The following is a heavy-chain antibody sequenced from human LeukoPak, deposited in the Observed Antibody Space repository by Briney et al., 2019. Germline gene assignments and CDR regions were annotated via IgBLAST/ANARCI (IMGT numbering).Heavy chain of an antibody. D-gene: IGHD3-22*01. Sequence: SVKVSCKASGGTFSSHAISWVRQAPGQGLEWMGGIIPIFGTANYAQKFQGRVTITADESTSTAYMELSSLRSEDTAVYYCARDRFLGGYYRTGYYFDYWGQGTLVTVSS. J-gene: IGHJ4*02. CDR1: GGTFSSHA. V-gene: IGHV1-69*01. CDR2: IIPIFGTA. CDR3: ARDRFLGGYYRTGYYFDY.